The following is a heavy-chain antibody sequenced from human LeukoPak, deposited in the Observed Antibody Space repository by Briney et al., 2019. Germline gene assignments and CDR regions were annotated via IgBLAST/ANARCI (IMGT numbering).Heavy chain of an antibody. CDR2: INPSGGST. J-gene: IGHJ5*02. V-gene: IGHV1-46*01. Sequence: ASVKVSCKASGYTFTSYYMHWVRQAPGQGLEWMGIINPSGGSTSYAQKFQGRVTMTRDMSTSTAYMELSRLRSDDTAVYYCARVGYGDYGYWFDPWGQGTLVTVSS. D-gene: IGHD4-17*01. CDR1: GYTFTSYY. CDR3: ARVGYGDYGYWFDP.